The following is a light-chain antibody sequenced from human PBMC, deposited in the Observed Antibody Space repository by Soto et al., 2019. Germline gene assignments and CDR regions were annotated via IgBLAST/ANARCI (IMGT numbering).Light chain of an antibody. CDR3: QQRSTWPT. Sequence: DIQKTQSPSSVSASVGDRVTITCRASQDIFNYLAWYQQKPGKAPKLLIYAASSLQNGVPSRFSGSGSGTDYTLTISSLQPEDFALYYCQQRSTWPTFGQGTRLEIK. CDR1: QDIFNY. CDR2: AAS. J-gene: IGKJ5*01. V-gene: IGKV1-12*01.